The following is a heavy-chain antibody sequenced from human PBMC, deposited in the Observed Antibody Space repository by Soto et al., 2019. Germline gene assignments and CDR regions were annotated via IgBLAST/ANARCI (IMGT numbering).Heavy chain of an antibody. CDR2: IAFVGSTE. V-gene: IGHV3-30-3*01. Sequence: ESGGSVVQPGRSLRLSCAASGFTFISYAMHWVRQAPGKGLEWVAVIAFVGSTEYYADSVKGRFTISRDNSKNTVYLQMNSLRSEDTAVYYCARSRHGSGSYTHFYYGLDVWGQGTTVTVSS. CDR3: ARSRHGSGSYTHFYYGLDV. CDR1: GFTFISYA. D-gene: IGHD3-10*01. J-gene: IGHJ6*02.